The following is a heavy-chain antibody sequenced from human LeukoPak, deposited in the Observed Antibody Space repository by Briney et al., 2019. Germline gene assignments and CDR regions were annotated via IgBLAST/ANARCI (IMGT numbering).Heavy chain of an antibody. Sequence: GGSLRLSCAASGFSFSSFSMKWVRQAPGKGLEWVSSISSSSTYIYYADSLKGRFTISRDNAKNSLYLQMNSLRTEDTAVYYCARGSILSSTWYIDYWGQGTLVTVSS. V-gene: IGHV3-21*01. CDR3: ARGSILSSTWYIDY. CDR1: GFSFSSFS. J-gene: IGHJ4*02. D-gene: IGHD6-13*01. CDR2: ISSSSTYI.